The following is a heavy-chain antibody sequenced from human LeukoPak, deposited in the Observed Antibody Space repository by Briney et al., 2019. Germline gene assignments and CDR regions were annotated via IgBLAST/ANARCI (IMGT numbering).Heavy chain of an antibody. CDR3: ASSLAEVRGDYFAFDY. Sequence: SVKVSCKASGGTFSSYAISWVRQAPGQGLEWMGGIIPIFGTANYAQKFQGRVTITTDESTSTAYMELSSLRSEDTAVYYCASSLAEVRGDYFAFDYWGQGTLVTVSS. CDR1: GGTFSSYA. D-gene: IGHD4-17*01. V-gene: IGHV1-69*05. J-gene: IGHJ4*02. CDR2: IIPIFGTA.